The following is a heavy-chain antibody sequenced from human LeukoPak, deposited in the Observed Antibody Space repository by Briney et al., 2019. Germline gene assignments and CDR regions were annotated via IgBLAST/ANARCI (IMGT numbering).Heavy chain of an antibody. Sequence: GGSLRLSCSASGFIFSSYAMHWVRQAPGKGLEFVSGISSNGGSTYYADSVKARFTMSRDNSKNALYLQMSSLRAEDTAVYYCVKRLNNYFDYGGQGTLVTVSS. CDR1: GFIFSSYA. D-gene: IGHD4/OR15-4a*01. CDR2: ISSNGGST. J-gene: IGHJ4*02. CDR3: VKRLNNYFDY. V-gene: IGHV3-64D*06.